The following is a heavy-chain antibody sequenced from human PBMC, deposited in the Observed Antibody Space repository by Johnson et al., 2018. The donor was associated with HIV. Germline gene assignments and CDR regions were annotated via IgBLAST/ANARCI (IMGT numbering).Heavy chain of an antibody. V-gene: IGHV3-15*01. J-gene: IGHJ3*02. CDR1: GFTFSNAW. Sequence: VQLVESGGGLVKPGGSLRLSCAASGFTFSNAWMSWVRQAPGKGLEWVGHIKGGTDGGTTDYAAPVKGRFTIARDDSKNTLYLQMNSLKTEDTAVYYCTTVDCGGDCYSGHAFDIWGQGTMVTVSS. CDR3: TTVDCGGDCYSGHAFDI. D-gene: IGHD2-21*01. CDR2: IKGGTDGGTT.